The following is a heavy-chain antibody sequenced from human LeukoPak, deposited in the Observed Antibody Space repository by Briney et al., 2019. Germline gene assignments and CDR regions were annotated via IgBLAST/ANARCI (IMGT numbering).Heavy chain of an antibody. CDR3: ARDSEQCLVLGSGLDY. Sequence: PSETLSLTCTVSGGSISSYYWSRIRQPAGKGLEWIGRIYTSGSTNYNPSLKSRVTMSVDTSKNQFSLKLSSVTAADTAVYYCARDSEQCLVLGSGLDYWGQGTLVTVSS. CDR2: IYTSGST. J-gene: IGHJ4*02. V-gene: IGHV4-4*07. D-gene: IGHD6-19*01. CDR1: GGSISSYY.